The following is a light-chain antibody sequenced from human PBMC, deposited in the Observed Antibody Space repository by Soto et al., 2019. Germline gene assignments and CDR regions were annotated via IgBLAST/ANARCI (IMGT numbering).Light chain of an antibody. V-gene: IGLV1-44*01. Sequence: QSVLTRPPSASGTPGQRVTISCSGSSSNIGSNTVNWYQQLPGTAPKLLIYSNNQRPSGVPDRFSGSKSGTSASLAISGLQSEDEADYYCAAWDNSLNGYVFGTGTKGNV. CDR3: AAWDNSLNGYV. CDR1: SSNIGSNT. J-gene: IGLJ1*01. CDR2: SNN.